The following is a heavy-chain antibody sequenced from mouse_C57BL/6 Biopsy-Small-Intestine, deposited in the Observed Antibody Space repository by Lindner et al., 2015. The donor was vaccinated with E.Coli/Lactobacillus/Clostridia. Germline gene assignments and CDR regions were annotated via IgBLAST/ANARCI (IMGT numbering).Heavy chain of an antibody. D-gene: IGHD4-1*01. CDR1: GFSFNTYA. Sequence: VQLQESGGGLVQPKGSLKLSCAASGFSFNTYAMNWVRQAPGKGLEWVARIRSKSNNYATYYADSVKDRFTISRDDSESMLYLLMNNLKTVDTAMYYCVRQGGLGGLAYWGLGTLVTVSA. J-gene: IGHJ3*01. CDR2: IRSKSNNYAT. V-gene: IGHV10-1*01. CDR3: VRQGGLGGLAY.